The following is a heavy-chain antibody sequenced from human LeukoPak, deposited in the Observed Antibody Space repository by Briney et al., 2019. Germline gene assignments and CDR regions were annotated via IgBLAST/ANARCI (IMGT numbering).Heavy chain of an antibody. CDR3: ARGSGVQVWSSLDY. D-gene: IGHD5-18*01. Sequence: KPGRSLRLSCTTSGFTFGDYAMSWVRQAPGKGLDWVSSISSSGSYIYYADSVKGRFTISRDNAKNSLHLQMNSLRAEDTAVYYCARGSGVQVWSSLDYWGQGTLVTVSS. CDR2: ISSSGSYI. J-gene: IGHJ4*02. V-gene: IGHV3-21*01. CDR1: GFTFGDYA.